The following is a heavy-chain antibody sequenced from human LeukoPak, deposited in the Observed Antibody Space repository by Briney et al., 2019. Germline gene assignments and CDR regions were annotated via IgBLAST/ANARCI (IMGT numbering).Heavy chain of an antibody. Sequence: PSETLSLTCTVSGYSISSGYYWGWIRQPPGKGLEWIGSIYHSGSTYYNPSLKSRVTISVDTSKNQFSLKLSSVTAADTAVYYCARGRILRYLYWGQGTLVTVSS. CDR3: ARGRILRYLY. CDR1: GYSISSGYY. V-gene: IGHV4-38-2*02. D-gene: IGHD3-9*01. J-gene: IGHJ4*02. CDR2: IYHSGST.